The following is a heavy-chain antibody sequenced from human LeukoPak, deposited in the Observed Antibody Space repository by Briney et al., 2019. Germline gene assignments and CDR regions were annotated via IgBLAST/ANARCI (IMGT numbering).Heavy chain of an antibody. J-gene: IGHJ6*02. CDR3: ARDPQHFYYYYGMDV. V-gene: IGHV3-33*01. Sequence: GRSLRLSCAASGFTFSSYGMHWVRQAPGKGLEWVAVIWYDGSNKYYADSVKGRFTISRDNSKNTLYLQLNSLRAEDTAVYYCARDPQHFYYYYGMDVWGQGTTVTVSS. CDR2: IWYDGSNK. CDR1: GFTFSSYG.